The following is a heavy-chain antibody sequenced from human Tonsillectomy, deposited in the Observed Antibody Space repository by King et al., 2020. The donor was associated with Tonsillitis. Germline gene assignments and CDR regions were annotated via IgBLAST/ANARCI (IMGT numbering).Heavy chain of an antibody. CDR3: AKDAHKYYYDSSGYYPDDAFDI. V-gene: IGHV3-23*03. CDR2: IYSGGSST. Sequence: VQLVESGGGLVQPGGSLRLSCAASGLTFSSYAMSWVRQAPGKGLEWVSDIYSGGSSTYYADSVKGRFTISRDNSKNTLYLQMYSLRAEDTAVYYCAKDAHKYYYDSSGYYPDDAFDIWGQGTMVTVSS. J-gene: IGHJ3*02. D-gene: IGHD3-22*01. CDR1: GLTFSSYA.